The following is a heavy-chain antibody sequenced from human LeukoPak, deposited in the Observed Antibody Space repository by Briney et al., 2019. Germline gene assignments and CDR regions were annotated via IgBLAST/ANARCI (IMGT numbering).Heavy chain of an antibody. CDR2: FYDTRSP. J-gene: IGHJ4*02. V-gene: IGHV4-59*01. D-gene: IGHD3-10*01. CDR3: ARGRGSLTY. CDR1: GGSISLYY. Sequence: PSETLSLTCTVSGGSISLYYWSWIRQPPGKGLEWIGYFYDTRSPKYNPSLERRVSISVDMSRNQFSLNLTSVTAADTAVDYCARGRGSLTYCGQGTLAAVSS.